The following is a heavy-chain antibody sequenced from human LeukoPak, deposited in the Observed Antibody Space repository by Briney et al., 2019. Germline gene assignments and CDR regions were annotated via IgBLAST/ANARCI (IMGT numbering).Heavy chain of an antibody. V-gene: IGHV5-51*01. CDR2: IYLADSYT. D-gene: IGHD3-9*01. Sequence: GESLKISCKGSGYRFTSYWIAWVRQMPGKGVEWMGIIYLADSYTTYSPSFQGQVTISADESISTAYLQWNSLKASDSAMYYCARHGQELVPDYWGQGTLVTVSS. CDR1: GYRFTSYW. CDR3: ARHGQELVPDY. J-gene: IGHJ4*02.